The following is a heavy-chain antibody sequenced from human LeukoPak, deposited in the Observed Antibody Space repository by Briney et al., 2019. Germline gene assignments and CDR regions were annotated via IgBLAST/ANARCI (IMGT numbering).Heavy chain of an antibody. CDR2: INSDGTTT. J-gene: IGHJ6*02. CDR1: GFTFSSYW. CDR3: ARGDYYGMDV. Sequence: GGSLRLSCAASGFTFSSYWMHWVRQAPGKGLLWVSRINSDGTTTYYADSVKGRFTISRDNAKNTLYLQMNSLRAEDTAVYYCARGDYYGMDVWGQGTTVTVSS. V-gene: IGHV3-74*01.